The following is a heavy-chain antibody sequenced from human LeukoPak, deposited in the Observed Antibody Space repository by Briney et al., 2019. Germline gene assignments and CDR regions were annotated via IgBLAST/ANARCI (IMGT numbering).Heavy chain of an antibody. CDR2: ISWNSGSI. J-gene: IGHJ4*02. D-gene: IGHD6-19*01. CDR3: AKTQGGWYGGFDY. V-gene: IGHV3-9*01. CDR1: GFTFDDCA. Sequence: GGSLRLSCAASGFTFDDCAMHWVRQAPGKGLEWVSGISWNSGSIGYADSVKGRFTISRDNAKNSLYLQMNSLRAEDTALYYCAKTQGGWYGGFDYWGQGTLVTVSS.